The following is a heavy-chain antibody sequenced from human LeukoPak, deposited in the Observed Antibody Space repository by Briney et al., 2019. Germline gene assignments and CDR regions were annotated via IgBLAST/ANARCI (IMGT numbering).Heavy chain of an antibody. V-gene: IGHV1-2*02. CDR2: INPNCGGT. CDR3: AIRWGVAVAGDYYYGMDV. Sequence: ASVKVPCKASGYTFTGYYMHWVRQAPGQGLEWMGWINPNCGGTNYAQKFQGRVTMTRDTSISTAYMELSRLRSDDTAVYYCAIRWGVAVAGDYYYGMDVWGQGTTVTVSS. D-gene: IGHD6-19*01. CDR1: GYTFTGYY. J-gene: IGHJ6*02.